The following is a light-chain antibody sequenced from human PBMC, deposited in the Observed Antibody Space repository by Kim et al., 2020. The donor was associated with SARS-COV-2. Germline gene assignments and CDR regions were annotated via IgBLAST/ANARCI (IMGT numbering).Light chain of an antibody. CDR1: QGISNY. V-gene: IGKV1-27*01. CDR2: AVS. J-gene: IGKJ1*01. Sequence: APVGNSVTIPGRASQGISNYLAWYKQRPGKVPKRLFYAVSALRSGVPSRCSGSGSGTDSSLTITGLQPEDVSVYYCQQCKGAPWTFGHGTKVEIK. CDR3: QQCKGAPWT.